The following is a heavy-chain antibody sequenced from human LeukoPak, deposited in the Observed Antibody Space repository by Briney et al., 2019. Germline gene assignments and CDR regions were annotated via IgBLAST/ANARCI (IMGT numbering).Heavy chain of an antibody. CDR1: GYTFTSYY. J-gene: IGHJ3*02. CDR3: ARSVVVVAATIDDAFDI. V-gene: IGHV1-46*01. Sequence: ASVKVSCKASGYTFTSYYMHWVRQAPGQGLEWMGIINPSGGSTSYAQKFQGRVTMTRDTSTSTVYMELSSLRSDDTAVYYCARSVVVVAATIDDAFDIWGQGTMVTVSS. D-gene: IGHD2-15*01. CDR2: INPSGGST.